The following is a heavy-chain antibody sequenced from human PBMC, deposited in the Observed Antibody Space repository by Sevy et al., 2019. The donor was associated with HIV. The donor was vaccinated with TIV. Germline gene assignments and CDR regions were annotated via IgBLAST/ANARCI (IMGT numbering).Heavy chain of an antibody. Sequence: ASVKVSCKASGYTYTSYGISWVRPAPRQGLEWIGWISTFNVNTNNAQKFQGRVTMTTDTSTSTAYMELTSLRSDDTAVYYCARDDCSSLSCHGSLLYWGQGTLVTVSS. CDR1: GYTYTSYG. CDR2: ISTFNVNT. J-gene: IGHJ4*02. V-gene: IGHV1-18*01. CDR3: ARDDCSSLSCHGSLLY. D-gene: IGHD2-2*01.